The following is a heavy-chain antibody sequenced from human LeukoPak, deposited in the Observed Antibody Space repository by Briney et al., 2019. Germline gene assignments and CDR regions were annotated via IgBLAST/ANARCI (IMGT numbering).Heavy chain of an antibody. CDR1: GGSFSGYY. J-gene: IGHJ3*01. CDR2: ITNSGST. V-gene: IGHV4-34*01. CDR3: AENWNDS. Sequence: RSSETLSLTCAVYGGSFSGYYWSWIRQPPGKGLEWIGEITNSGSTNYNPSLKSRVTISVDTSKNQYSLKVSSVTAADTAVYYCAENWNDSWGQGTMVTVSS. D-gene: IGHD1-1*01.